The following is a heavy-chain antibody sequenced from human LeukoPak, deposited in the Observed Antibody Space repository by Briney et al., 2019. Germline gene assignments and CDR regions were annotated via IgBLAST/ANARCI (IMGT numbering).Heavy chain of an antibody. J-gene: IGHJ3*02. CDR1: GYSITNGFY. D-gene: IGHD2-15*01. V-gene: IGHV4-38-2*02. CDR3: ARPVYCSVTTCTGPLHI. Sequence: SETLSLTCTVFGYSITNGFYWDWIRTPPGKGMEWIGSMFYSDNTYYNPSLKSRLTISIDTSKNQFSLTLSSVTAADTALYFCARPVYCSVTTCTGPLHIWGQGTMVTVSS. CDR2: MFYSDNT.